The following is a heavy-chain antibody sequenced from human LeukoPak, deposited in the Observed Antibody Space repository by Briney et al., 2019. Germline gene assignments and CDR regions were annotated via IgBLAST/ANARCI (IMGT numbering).Heavy chain of an antibody. CDR2: ISSSSSMI. Sequence: AGSLRLSCAASGFTFSSYTMNWVRQAPGKGLEWVSYISSSSSMIYYTDSVKGRFTISRDNAKKSLYLQMNCLVADDTAVYYGGTPACASGTAFCYGGQGTVVTVSS. V-gene: IGHV3-48*01. CDR1: GFTFSSYT. CDR3: GTPACASGTAFCY. D-gene: IGHD3-10*01. J-gene: IGHJ4*02.